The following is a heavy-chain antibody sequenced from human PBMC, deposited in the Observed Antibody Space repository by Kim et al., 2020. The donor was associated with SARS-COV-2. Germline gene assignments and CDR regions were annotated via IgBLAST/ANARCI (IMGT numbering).Heavy chain of an antibody. CDR1: GFTFSDHY. J-gene: IGHJ4*01. V-gene: IGHV3-72*01. Sequence: GGSLRLSCAASGFTFSDHYMDWVRQAPGKGLEWVGRTRNKANSYTTEYAASVKGRFTISRDDSKNSLYLQMNSLKTEDTTVYYCAREDRYSGSQSAFDY. D-gene: IGHD1-26*01. CDR2: TRNKANSYTT. CDR3: AREDRYSGSQSAFDY.